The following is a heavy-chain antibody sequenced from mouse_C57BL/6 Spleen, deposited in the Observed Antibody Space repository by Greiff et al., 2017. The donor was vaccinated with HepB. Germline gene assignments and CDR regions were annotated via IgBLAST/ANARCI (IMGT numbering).Heavy chain of an antibody. J-gene: IGHJ2*01. CDR1: GYTFTSYW. V-gene: IGHV1-59*01. Sequence: QVQLQQPGAELVRPGTSVKLSCKASGYTFTSYWMHWVKQRPGQGLEWIGVIDPSDSYTNYNQKFKGKATLTVDTSSSTAYMQLSSLTSEDSAVYYCAMQRYGSPYYFDYWGQGTTLTVSS. D-gene: IGHD1-1*01. CDR2: IDPSDSYT. CDR3: AMQRYGSPYYFDY.